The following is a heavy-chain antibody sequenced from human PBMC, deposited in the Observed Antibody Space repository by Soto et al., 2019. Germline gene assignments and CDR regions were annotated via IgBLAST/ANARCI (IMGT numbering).Heavy chain of an antibody. CDR2: FSGSGDNT. V-gene: IGHV3-23*01. CDR1: GFTFSSYA. CDR3: AKDRYDILTGYPIQYGMDV. D-gene: IGHD3-9*01. J-gene: IGHJ6*02. Sequence: GGSLRLSCAASGFTFSSYAMSWVRQAPGKGLEWVSSFSGSGDNTDYADSVKGRFTISRDNSKNTLYMQMNSLRAEDTAVFYCAKDRYDILTGYPIQYGMDVWGQGTTVTVSS.